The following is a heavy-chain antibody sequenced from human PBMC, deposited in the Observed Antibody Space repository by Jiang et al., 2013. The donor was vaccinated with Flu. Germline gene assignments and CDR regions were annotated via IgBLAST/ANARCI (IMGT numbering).Heavy chain of an antibody. V-gene: IGHV3-30*18. Sequence: LRLSCAASGFTFSSYGMHWVRQAPGKGLEWVAVISYDGSNKYYADSVKGRFTISRDNSKNTLYLQMNSLRAEDTAVYYCAKGGQEWGNFGELFNGMDVWGQGTTVTVSS. CDR2: ISYDGSNK. J-gene: IGHJ6*02. D-gene: IGHD3-10*01. CDR3: AKGGQEWGNFGELFNGMDV. CDR1: GFTFSSYG.